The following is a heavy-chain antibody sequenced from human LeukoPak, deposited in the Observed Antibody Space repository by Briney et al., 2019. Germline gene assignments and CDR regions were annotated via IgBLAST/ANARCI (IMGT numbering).Heavy chain of an antibody. D-gene: IGHD3-22*01. CDR1: GGSVSSGSYY. Sequence: SETLSPTCTVSGGSVSSGSYYWSWIRQPPGKGLEWIGYIYYSGSTNYNPSLKSRVTISVDTSKNQFSLKLSSVTAADTAVYYCARAGYYYDSSGLLYWGQGTLVTVSS. CDR2: IYYSGST. J-gene: IGHJ4*02. CDR3: ARAGYYYDSSGLLY. V-gene: IGHV4-61*01.